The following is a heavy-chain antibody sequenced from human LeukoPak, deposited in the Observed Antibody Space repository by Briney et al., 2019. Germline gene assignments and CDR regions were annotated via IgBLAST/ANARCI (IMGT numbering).Heavy chain of an antibody. D-gene: IGHD3-22*01. CDR2: IIPIFGTA. J-gene: IGHJ3*02. CDR3: ARDRNRYYYDSSGYPPYTDAFGI. V-gene: IGHV1-69*05. CDR1: GGTFSSYA. Sequence: ASVKVSCKASGGTFSSYAISWVRQAPGQGLEWMGGIIPIFGTANYAQKFQGRVTITTDESTSTAYMELSSLRSEDTAVYHCARDRNRYYYDSSGYPPYTDAFGIWGQGTMVTVSS.